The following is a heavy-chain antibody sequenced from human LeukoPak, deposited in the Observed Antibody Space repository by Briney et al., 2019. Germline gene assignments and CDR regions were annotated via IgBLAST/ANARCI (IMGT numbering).Heavy chain of an antibody. CDR3: ARGVVVVAARCYFDY. Sequence: SETLSLTCAVYGGSFSGYYWSWIRQPTGKGLEWIGEINHSGSTNYNPSLKSRVTISVDTSKNQFSLKLSSVTAADTAVYYCARGVVVVAARCYFDYWGQGTLVTVSS. V-gene: IGHV4-34*01. J-gene: IGHJ4*02. CDR2: INHSGST. D-gene: IGHD2-15*01. CDR1: GGSFSGYY.